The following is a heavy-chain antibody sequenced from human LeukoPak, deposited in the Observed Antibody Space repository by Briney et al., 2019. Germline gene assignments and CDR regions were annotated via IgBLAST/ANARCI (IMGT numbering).Heavy chain of an antibody. V-gene: IGHV1-18*01. D-gene: IGHD2-15*01. CDR1: GYTFLSYG. Sequence: ASVKVSCKASGYTFLSYGISWVRQAPGQGLEWMGWISAYNGNTNYAQNFQGRVTVTTDTSTSTGYMELRSLRPDDTAVYYCARDIGRGGSCYLESFDYWGQGTLVTVSS. CDR3: ARDIGRGGSCYLESFDY. CDR2: ISAYNGNT. J-gene: IGHJ4*02.